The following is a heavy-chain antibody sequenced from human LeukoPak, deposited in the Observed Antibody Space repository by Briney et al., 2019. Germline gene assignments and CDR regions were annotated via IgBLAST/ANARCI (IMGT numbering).Heavy chain of an antibody. CDR2: IYYSGST. J-gene: IGHJ3*02. D-gene: IGHD5-18*01. Sequence: PSETLSLTCTVSGDSISSYYWSWIRQPPGKGLEWIGYIYYSGSTNYKPSLKSRVTISVDTSKNQFSLKLSSVTAADTAEYYCARSGYRYGADALDIWGQGTMVTVSS. V-gene: IGHV4-59*01. CDR1: GDSISSYY. CDR3: ARSGYRYGADALDI.